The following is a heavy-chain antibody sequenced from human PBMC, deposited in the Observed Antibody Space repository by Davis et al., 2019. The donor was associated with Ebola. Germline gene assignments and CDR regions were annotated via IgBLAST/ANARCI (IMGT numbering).Heavy chain of an antibody. Sequence: GESLKISCTASGFTFTSYSMNWVRQAPGQGLEWVSSISSDTTFIYHADSVQGRFTVSRDNAKNSLFLQMNSLRAEDTAVYYCARGWGSSSRNYYFDYWGQGALVTVSS. CDR2: ISSDTTFI. D-gene: IGHD6-6*01. V-gene: IGHV3-21*01. CDR3: ARGWGSSSRNYYFDY. CDR1: GFTFTSYS. J-gene: IGHJ4*02.